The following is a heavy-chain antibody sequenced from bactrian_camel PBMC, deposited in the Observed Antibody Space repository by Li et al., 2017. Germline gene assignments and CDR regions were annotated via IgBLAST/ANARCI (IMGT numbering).Heavy chain of an antibody. Sequence: HVQLVESGGGSVQAGGSLRLSCAATGVTYTMRRMAWFRQTPGKEREGVASVDADGTTTYADSVKGRFTVSKDNTKSTLTLQMNNLKSEDTAVYYCAALFARSWSGFRSEPHFWGQGTQVTVS. J-gene: IGHJ4*01. D-gene: IGHD2*01. CDR3: AALFARSWSGFRSEPHF. CDR2: VDADGTT. CDR1: GVTYTMRR. V-gene: IGHV3S53*01.